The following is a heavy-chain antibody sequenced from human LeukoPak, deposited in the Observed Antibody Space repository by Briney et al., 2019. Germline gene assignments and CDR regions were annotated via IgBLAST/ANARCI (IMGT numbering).Heavy chain of an antibody. Sequence: PSQTLSLICTVSGGSISSRGYYWSWIRQHPGKGLEWVGYIYYLGTTSYNPSLKSRVTTSVDTSKNQFSVKLSSVTAADTAVYYCARGRWATNGDTEYGMDVWGQGTTVTVSS. CDR1: GGSISSRGYY. D-gene: IGHD2/OR15-2a*01. CDR2: IYYLGTT. V-gene: IGHV4-31*03. CDR3: ARGRWATNGDTEYGMDV. J-gene: IGHJ6*02.